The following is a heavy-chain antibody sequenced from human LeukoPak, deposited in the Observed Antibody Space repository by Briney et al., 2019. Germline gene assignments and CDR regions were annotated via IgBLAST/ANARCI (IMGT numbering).Heavy chain of an antibody. V-gene: IGHV4-30-4*01. CDR1: GGSISSGDYY. D-gene: IGHD2-15*01. CDR2: IYYSGST. Sequence: SETLSLTCTVSGGSISSGDYYWSWIRQPPGKGLEWIGYIYYSGSTYYNPSLKSRVTISVDTSKNQFSLKLSSVTAADTAVYYCARAGCSGGSCLPDYWGQGTLVTVSS. CDR3: ARAGCSGGSCLPDY. J-gene: IGHJ4*02.